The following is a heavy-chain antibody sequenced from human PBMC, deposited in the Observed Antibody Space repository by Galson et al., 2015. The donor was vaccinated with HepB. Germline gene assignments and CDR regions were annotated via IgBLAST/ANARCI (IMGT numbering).Heavy chain of an antibody. V-gene: IGHV1-18*04. J-gene: IGHJ4*02. CDR3: ARAAIGYYYDSSGYYYNAPDY. CDR2: ISAYNGNT. Sequence: SVKVSCKASGYTFTSYGISWVRQAPGQGLEWMGWISAYNGNTNYAQKLQGRVTMTTDTSTSTAYMELRSLRSDDTAVYYCARAAIGYYYDSSGYYYNAPDYWGQGTLVTVSS. D-gene: IGHD3-22*01. CDR1: GYTFTSYG.